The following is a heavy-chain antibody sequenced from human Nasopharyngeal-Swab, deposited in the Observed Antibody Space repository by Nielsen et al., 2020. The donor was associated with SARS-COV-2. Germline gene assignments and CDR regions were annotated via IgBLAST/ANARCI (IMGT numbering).Heavy chain of an antibody. CDR2: ISGTGTET. Sequence: LSLTCAVSGFYFRSYAMNWVRQAPGKGLEWVSVISGTGTETYSADSVKGRFTISRDNSQNMVYLQMDSLRVEDTAVYYCAKWGRNHHESSGYVYWGQGILVTVSS. D-gene: IGHD6-19*01. J-gene: IGHJ4*02. V-gene: IGHV3-23*01. CDR3: AKWGRNHHESSGYVY. CDR1: GFYFRSYA.